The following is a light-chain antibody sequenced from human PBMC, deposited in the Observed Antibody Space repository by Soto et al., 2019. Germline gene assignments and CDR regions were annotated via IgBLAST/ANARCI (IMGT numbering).Light chain of an antibody. CDR2: NTS. V-gene: IGKV3-20*01. Sequence: EIVLTQSPGTLSLSPGEGATVSCRVSQSINSKSLVWYQRKFGQAPRLLIYNTSSRATGIPDRFSGSGSGTDFTLSIIRLEPEDLAVYYCQHYGGSFIFGPGTKVDFQ. CDR1: QSINSKS. J-gene: IGKJ3*01. CDR3: QHYGGSFI.